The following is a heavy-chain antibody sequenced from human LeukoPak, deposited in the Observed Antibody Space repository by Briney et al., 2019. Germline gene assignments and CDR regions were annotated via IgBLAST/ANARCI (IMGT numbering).Heavy chain of an antibody. CDR1: GVSFSDYY. V-gene: IGHV4-34*01. D-gene: IGHD6-13*01. CDR2: INLRGST. J-gene: IGHJ6*03. CDR3: ARGGRYMSASWYRSVYYYMDV. Sequence: SGTLSLTCAVYGVSFSDYYWNWIRQSTGKGLEWIGEINLRGSTTYNPSLKSRVTISKSQLSLKLSSVTAADTAVYYCARGGRYMSASWYRSVYYYMDVWGKGTTVTVSS.